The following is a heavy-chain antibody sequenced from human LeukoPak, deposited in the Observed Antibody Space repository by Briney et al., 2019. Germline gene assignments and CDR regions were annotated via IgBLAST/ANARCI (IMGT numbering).Heavy chain of an antibody. CDR2: FMGGGGST. CDR3: ARGDFWSGYSSHYYYYGMDV. CDR1: GFTFSSYA. J-gene: IGHJ6*02. D-gene: IGHD3-3*01. V-gene: IGHV3-23*01. Sequence: GGSLRLSCAASGFTFSSYAMSWVRQAPGKGLEWVQPFMGGGGSTYYADSVKGRFTISRDNSKNTLYLQMNSLRAEDTAVYYCARGDFWSGYSSHYYYYGMDVWGQGTTVTVSS.